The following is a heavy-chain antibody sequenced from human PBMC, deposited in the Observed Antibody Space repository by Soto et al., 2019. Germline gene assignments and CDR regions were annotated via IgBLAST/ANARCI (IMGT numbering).Heavy chain of an antibody. J-gene: IGHJ6*02. CDR1: GGSISSYY. CDR2: IYYSGST. D-gene: IGHD6-19*01. V-gene: IGHV4-59*01. Sequence: PSETLSLTCTVSGGSISSYYWSWIRQPPGKGLEWIGDIYYSGSTNYNPSLKSRVTISVDTSKNQFSLKLSSVTAADTAVYYCARAPVCKQWLVGGDYYYGMDVWGQGTTVTVSS. CDR3: ARAPVCKQWLVGGDYYYGMDV.